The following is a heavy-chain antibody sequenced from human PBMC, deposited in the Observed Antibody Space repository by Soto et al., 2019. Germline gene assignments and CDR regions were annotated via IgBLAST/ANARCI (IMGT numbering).Heavy chain of an antibody. CDR3: AIARVADSSLDH. CDR2: ISLDSSEI. J-gene: IGHJ4*02. CDR1: GFSFCYYA. Sequence: LSCVASGFSFCYYAVHCVREAPGKGLEWVAFISLDSSEIHYADSVKGRFTISRDNPRNTLFLNVNSPRADDTAVYYCAIARVADSSLDHWGQGTLVT. D-gene: IGHD3-3*01. V-gene: IGHV3-33*04.